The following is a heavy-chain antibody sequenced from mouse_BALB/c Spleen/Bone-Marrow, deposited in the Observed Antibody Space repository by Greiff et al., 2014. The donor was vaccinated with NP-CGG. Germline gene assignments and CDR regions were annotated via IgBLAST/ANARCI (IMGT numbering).Heavy chain of an antibody. D-gene: IGHD5-1*01. CDR2: IRNKPNGYTT. CDR3: ARDYSGYFDF. V-gene: IGHV7-3*02. J-gene: IGHJ2*01. CDR1: GFTFTDYF. Sequence: EVMLVESGGGLVQPGGSLRLSCTTSGFTFTDYFMTWVRQPPGKALEWLGFIRNKPNGYTTEYNPSVKGRFTISRDNSQGILYLQMNTLRAEDSAIDYCARDYSGYFDFWGQGTTLTVSS.